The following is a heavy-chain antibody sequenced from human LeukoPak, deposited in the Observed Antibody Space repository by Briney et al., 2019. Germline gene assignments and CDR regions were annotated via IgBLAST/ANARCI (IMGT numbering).Heavy chain of an antibody. V-gene: IGHV3-23*01. D-gene: IGHD2-2*02. CDR3: ARDIVVVPAAIWGELYYYYYYMDV. J-gene: IGHJ6*03. CDR2: ITGSGGST. CDR1: GSTFTSYW. Sequence: QPGGSLRLSCAASGSTFTSYWMTWVRQAPGKGLEWVSGITGSGGSTYYADSVKGRFTISRDNSKNTLYLQMNSLRAEDTAVYYCARDIVVVPAAIWGELYYYYYYMDVWGKGTTVTISS.